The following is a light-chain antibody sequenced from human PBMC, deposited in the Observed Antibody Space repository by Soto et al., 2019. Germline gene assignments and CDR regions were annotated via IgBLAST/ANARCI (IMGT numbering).Light chain of an antibody. Sequence: EIVMTQSPATLSVSPGERATLSCRASQSVSSNLAWYQQKPGQAPRLLIYGASTRATGIPARFSGSGSGTEFTLTISSLQSEDFGVYYCQQYNSWPPYTVGQGTKVDSK. V-gene: IGKV3-15*01. CDR1: QSVSSN. CDR2: GAS. CDR3: QQYNSWPPYT. J-gene: IGKJ2*01.